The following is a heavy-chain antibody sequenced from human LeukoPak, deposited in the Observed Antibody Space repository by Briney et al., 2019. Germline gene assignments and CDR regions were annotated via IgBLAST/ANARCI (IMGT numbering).Heavy chain of an antibody. CDR1: GGSISSYY. CDR3: ARGAIYCGGDCRSFDI. J-gene: IGHJ3*02. Sequence: SETLSLTCTVSGGSISSYYWSWIRQPPGKGLEWIGEMLHSGTTHYNPSLKSRVTISVDTSKNQFSLRLNSVTAADSAVYYCARGAIYCGGDCRSFDIWGQGTMLTVSS. CDR2: MLHSGTT. D-gene: IGHD2-21*02. V-gene: IGHV4-34*01.